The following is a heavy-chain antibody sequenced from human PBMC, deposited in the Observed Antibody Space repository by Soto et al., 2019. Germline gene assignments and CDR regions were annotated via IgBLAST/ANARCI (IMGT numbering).Heavy chain of an antibody. CDR2: ISAFNGNT. CDR3: ETVSPQQWRVHLDY. CDR1: GYIFTSYG. D-gene: IGHD6-19*01. Sequence: QVQLVQSGPELKKPWASVKVSCKASGYIFTSYGISWVRQAPGQGLEWMGWISAFNGNTKYAQKFQDRITMTTDTSTRPDYKELRSLRYDDTAGYDCETVSPQQWRVHLDYWGQGTLVTVSS. J-gene: IGHJ4*02. V-gene: IGHV1-18*01.